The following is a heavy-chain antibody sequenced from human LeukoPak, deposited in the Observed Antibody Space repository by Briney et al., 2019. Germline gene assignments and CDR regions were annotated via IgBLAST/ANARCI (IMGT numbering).Heavy chain of an antibody. CDR1: GFTFSDYY. CDR2: ISSSGSTI. V-gene: IGHV3-11*01. Sequence: PGGSLRLSCAASGFTFSDYYMSWIRQAPGKGLEWVSYISSSGSTIYYADSVEGRFTISRDNAKNSLYLQMNSLRAEDTAVYYCARDPEDSSGWYPLFDYWGQGTLVTVSS. J-gene: IGHJ4*02. D-gene: IGHD6-19*01. CDR3: ARDPEDSSGWYPLFDY.